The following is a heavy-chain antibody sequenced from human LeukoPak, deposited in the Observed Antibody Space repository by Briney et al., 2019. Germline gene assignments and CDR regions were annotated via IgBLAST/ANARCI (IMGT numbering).Heavy chain of an antibody. CDR3: ARRSYSSRYYYMDV. V-gene: IGHV5-51*01. D-gene: IGHD3-10*01. CDR2: IYPGDSDT. Sequence: HGGSLKISCMGSGYSFTSYSIGWVRQMPGKGLEWMGIIYPGDSDTRYSPSFQGQVTISADKSISTAYLQWSSLKASDTAMYYCARRSYSSRYYYMDVWGKGTTVTVSS. J-gene: IGHJ6*03. CDR1: GYSFTSYS.